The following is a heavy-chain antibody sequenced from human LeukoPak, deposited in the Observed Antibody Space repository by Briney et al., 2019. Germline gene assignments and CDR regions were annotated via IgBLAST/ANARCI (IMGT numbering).Heavy chain of an antibody. D-gene: IGHD3-16*01. CDR3: ARSYGFDP. V-gene: IGHV4-38-2*02. CDR2: VYHSGNT. CDR1: GYSISSGYY. J-gene: IGHJ5*02. Sequence: SETLSLTCTVSGYSISSGYYWGWIRQPPGKGLEWIGSVYHSGNTYYSPSPKSRVIISVDTSKNRFSLKLSSVTAADTAVYYCARSYGFDPWGQGTLVTVSS.